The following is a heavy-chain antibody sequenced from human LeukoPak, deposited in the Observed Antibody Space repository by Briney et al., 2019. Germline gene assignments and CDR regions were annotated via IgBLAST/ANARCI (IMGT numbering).Heavy chain of an antibody. V-gene: IGHV3-23*01. CDR1: GFIFSSYA. D-gene: IGHD3-22*01. Sequence: GGSLRLSCAASGFIFSSYAMGWVRQAPGKGLEWVSAISGSGGSTYYADSVKGRFTIPRDNSKNTLYLQMNSLRAEDTAVYYCAKDYYDSSGYPKNYYGMDVWGQGTTVTVSS. CDR2: ISGSGGST. J-gene: IGHJ6*02. CDR3: AKDYYDSSGYPKNYYGMDV.